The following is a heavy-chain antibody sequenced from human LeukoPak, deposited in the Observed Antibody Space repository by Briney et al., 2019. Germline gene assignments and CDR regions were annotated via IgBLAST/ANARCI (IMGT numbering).Heavy chain of an antibody. J-gene: IGHJ4*02. D-gene: IGHD3-9*01. CDR1: GYTFTSYG. Sequence: ASVKVFCRASGYTFTSYGISWVRQAPGQGLEWMGWISAYNGNTNYAQKLQGRVTMTTDTSTSTAYMELRSLRSDDTAVYYCARSRPDYDILTGYYSTSTKFDYWGQGTLVTVSS. CDR3: ARSRPDYDILTGYYSTSTKFDY. V-gene: IGHV1-18*01. CDR2: ISAYNGNT.